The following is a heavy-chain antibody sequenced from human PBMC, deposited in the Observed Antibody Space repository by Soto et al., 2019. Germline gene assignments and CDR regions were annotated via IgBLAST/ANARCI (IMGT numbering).Heavy chain of an antibody. CDR2: ISGNGGTT. D-gene: IGHD6-19*01. V-gene: IGHV3-23*01. J-gene: IGHJ3*02. CDR1: GFTFSSYA. CDR3: AKRFAYSSGLDGFDI. Sequence: EVQLLESGGGLVQPGGSLRLSCAASGFTFSSYAMSWVRQAPGKGLEWVSAISGNGGTTYYADSVKGRFIISRDNSKNTLFLQMNSLRAEDSATYYCAKRFAYSSGLDGFDIWGQGTMVTVSS.